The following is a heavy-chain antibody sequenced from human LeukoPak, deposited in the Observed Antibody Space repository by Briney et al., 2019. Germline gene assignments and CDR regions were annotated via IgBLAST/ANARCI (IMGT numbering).Heavy chain of an antibody. J-gene: IGHJ4*02. CDR1: GFSFSSYG. CDR3: VKEINPVSGPNYFVD. Sequence: PGGSLRLSCAAPGFSFSSYGMHWVRQAPGKGVEWVALISYDAKTHIYADSVKGRFTISRYDYKSTLSLEMQGLRADDSDMYYCVKEINPVSGPNYFVDWGQGTLVTVSS. CDR2: ISYDAKTH. D-gene: IGHD6-19*01. V-gene: IGHV3-30*18.